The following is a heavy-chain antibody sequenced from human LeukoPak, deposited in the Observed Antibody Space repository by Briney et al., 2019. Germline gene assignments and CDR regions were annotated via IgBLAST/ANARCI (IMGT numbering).Heavy chain of an antibody. CDR3: APSNSWNYYFDY. CDR1: GYTFTAYY. CDR2: INPSSGGT. J-gene: IGHJ4*02. D-gene: IGHD1-7*01. Sequence: ASVKVSCKTSGYTFTAYYMHWVRQAPGQGLEWMGWINPSSGGTNYAQKFQGRVTMTRDTSISTAYVELSRLRSDDTAVYYCAPSNSWNYYFDYWGQGALVTVSS. V-gene: IGHV1-2*02.